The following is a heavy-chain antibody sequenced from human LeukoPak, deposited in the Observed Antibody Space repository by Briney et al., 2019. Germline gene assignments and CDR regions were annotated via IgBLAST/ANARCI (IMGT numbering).Heavy chain of an antibody. D-gene: IGHD3-10*01. J-gene: IGHJ6*03. V-gene: IGHV4-38-2*01. CDR1: SYSINTDYY. CDR2: IYRSGKT. Sequence: PSETLSLTCAVSSYSINTDYYWVWLRQPPEKGLEWIGSIYRSGKTYYNPSLKSRVTISLDMSKNQFSLKLNSVIAADAAVYYCARGGSGTNYYYMDVWGKGTAVSVSS. CDR3: ARGGSGTNYYYMDV.